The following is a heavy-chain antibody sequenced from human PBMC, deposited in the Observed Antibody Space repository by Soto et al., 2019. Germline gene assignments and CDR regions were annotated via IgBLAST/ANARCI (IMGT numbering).Heavy chain of an antibody. CDR1: GFNLDDYA. Sequence: EVQLVESGGNLVQPGRSLRLSCAASGFNLDDYAMHWVRQAPGKGLEWVSGISWNSGTIGYADSVKGRFTISRDNAKNSLHLQMNSLRAEDTALYYGAKDMSRITVAGFDYWGQGTLVTVSS. CDR3: AKDMSRITVAGFDY. V-gene: IGHV3-9*01. D-gene: IGHD6-19*01. CDR2: ISWNSGTI. J-gene: IGHJ4*02.